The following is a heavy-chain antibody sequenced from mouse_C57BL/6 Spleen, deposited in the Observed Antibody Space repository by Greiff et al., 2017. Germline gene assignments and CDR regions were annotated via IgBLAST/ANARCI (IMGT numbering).Heavy chain of an antibody. CDR2: IYPGDGDT. D-gene: IGHD1-1*01. Sequence: VQLQQSGAELVKPGASVKISCKASGYAFSSYWMNWVKQRPGKGLEWIGQIYPGDGDTNYNGKFKGKATLTADKSSSTAYMQLSSLTSEDSAVYFCARLDFTTVVATDDYWGQGTTLTVSS. CDR3: ARLDFTTVVATDDY. J-gene: IGHJ2*01. V-gene: IGHV1-80*01. CDR1: GYAFSSYW.